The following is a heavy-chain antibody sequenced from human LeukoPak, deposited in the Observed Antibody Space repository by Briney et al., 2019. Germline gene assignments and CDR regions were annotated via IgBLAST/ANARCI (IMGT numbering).Heavy chain of an antibody. V-gene: IGHV4-34*01. CDR2: INHSGST. J-gene: IGHJ4*02. CDR1: GGSFSGYY. D-gene: IGHD3-3*01. CDR3: VYYDFWSAYQDY. Sequence: SETLSLTCAVYGGSFSGYYWSWIRQPPGKGLEWIGEINHSGSTNYNPSLKSRVTISVDTSKNQFSLKLSSVTAADTAVYYCVYYDFWSAYQDYWGQGTLVTVSS.